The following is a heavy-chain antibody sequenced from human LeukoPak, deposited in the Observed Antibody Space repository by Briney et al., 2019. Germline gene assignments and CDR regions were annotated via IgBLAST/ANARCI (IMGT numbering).Heavy chain of an antibody. V-gene: IGHV1-46*01. CDR3: ARIRDGYNDAYDI. J-gene: IGHJ3*02. CDR2: INPGGDNT. Sequence: GPSVKVSCKASGYTFTNYYIHSVRQAPGQGLEWMGLINPGGDNTDYAQNFQGRVTMTRDTSTSTVYMGLSSLRSEDTAIYYCARIRDGYNDAYDIWGQGTVVTVPS. D-gene: IGHD5-24*01. CDR1: GYTFTNYY.